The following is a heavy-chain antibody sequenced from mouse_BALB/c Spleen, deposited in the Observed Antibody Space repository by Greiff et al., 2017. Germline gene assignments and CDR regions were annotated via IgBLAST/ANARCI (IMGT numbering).Heavy chain of an antibody. D-gene: IGHD1-1*01. V-gene: IGHV8-12*01. CDR2: IYWDDDK. CDR1: GFSLSTSGMG. Sequence: QVTLKVSGPGILQPSQTLSLTCSFSGFSLSTSGMGVSWIRQPSGKGLEWLAHIYWDDDKRYNPSLKSRLTISKDTSSNQVFLKITSVDTADTATYYCARREGDGSSWRYAMDYWGQGTSVTVSS. CDR3: ARREGDGSSWRYAMDY. J-gene: IGHJ4*01.